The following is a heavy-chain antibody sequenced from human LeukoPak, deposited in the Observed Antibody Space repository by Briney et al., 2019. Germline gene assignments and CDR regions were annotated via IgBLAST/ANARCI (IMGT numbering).Heavy chain of an antibody. Sequence: ASVKVSCKASGGTFSSYAISWVRQAPGQGLEWMGRIIPILGIANYAQKFQGRVTITADKSTSTAYMELSSLRSEDTAVYYCAGGGDGTQGYFDYWGQGTLVTVSS. CDR3: AGGGDGTQGYFDY. J-gene: IGHJ4*02. CDR2: IIPILGIA. CDR1: GGTFSSYA. V-gene: IGHV1-69*04. D-gene: IGHD2-8*01.